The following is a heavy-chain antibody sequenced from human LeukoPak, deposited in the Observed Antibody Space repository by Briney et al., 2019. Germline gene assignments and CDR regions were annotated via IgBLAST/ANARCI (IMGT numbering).Heavy chain of an antibody. D-gene: IGHD5-18*01. V-gene: IGHV4-31*03. CDR3: ARGAPGTAIDY. CDR1: GGSISSGGYY. J-gene: IGHJ4*02. CDR2: IYYSGST. Sequence: PSETLSLTCTVSGGSISSGGYYWSWIRQHPGKGLEWIGYIYYSGSTYYNPSLKSRVTISVDTSKNQFSLKVSSVTAADTAVYYCARGAPGTAIDYWGQGTLVTVSS.